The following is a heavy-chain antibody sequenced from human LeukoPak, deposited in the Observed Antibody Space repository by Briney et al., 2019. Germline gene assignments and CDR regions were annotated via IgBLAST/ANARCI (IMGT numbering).Heavy chain of an antibody. J-gene: IGHJ6*02. CDR2: IYYSGST. V-gene: IGHV4-59*08. CDR1: GGSISSYY. CDR3: ARRSFGSASPLRMDV. D-gene: IGHD3-10*01. Sequence: SETLSLTCTVSGGSISSYYWTWIRQPPGKGLEWIGYIYYSGSTSYNPSLKSRLTISVDRSKNQFPLKLSSVTAADTAVYYCARRSFGSASPLRMDVWGQGTTVTVSS.